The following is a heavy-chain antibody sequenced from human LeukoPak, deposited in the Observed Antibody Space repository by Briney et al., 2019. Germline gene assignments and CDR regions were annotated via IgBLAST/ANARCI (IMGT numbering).Heavy chain of an antibody. V-gene: IGHV4-61*02. CDR2: IYTRGST. CDR1: GGSISSGSYY. Sequence: NPSQTLSLTCTVSGGSISSGSYYWSWIRQPAGKGLEWIGRIYTRGSTNYNPSLKSRVTISVDPSKNQFSLKLSSVTAADTAVYYCAGQNYYDSSGLDYWGQGTLVTVSS. D-gene: IGHD3-22*01. J-gene: IGHJ4*02. CDR3: AGQNYYDSSGLDY.